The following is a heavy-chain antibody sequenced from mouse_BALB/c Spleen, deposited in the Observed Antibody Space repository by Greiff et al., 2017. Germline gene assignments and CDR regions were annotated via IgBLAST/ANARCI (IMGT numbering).Heavy chain of an antibody. D-gene: IGHD2-3*01. V-gene: IGHV5-12-2*01. J-gene: IGHJ2*01. CDR1: GFTFSSYT. CDR2: ISNGGGST. Sequence: EVHLVESGGGLAQPGGSLKLSCAASGFTFSSYTMSWVRQTPEKRLEWVAYISNGGGSTYYPDTVKGRFTISRDNAKNTLYLQMSSLKSEDTAMYYCARHTGYYLYYFDYWGQGTTLTVSS. CDR3: ARHTGYYLYYFDY.